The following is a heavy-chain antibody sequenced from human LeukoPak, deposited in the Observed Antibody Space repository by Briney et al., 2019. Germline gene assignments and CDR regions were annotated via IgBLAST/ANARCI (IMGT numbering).Heavy chain of an antibody. Sequence: PGGSLRLSCAASGFTFSSYWMSWVRQPPGKGLEWVSTIRAGGDDTFYADSVRGRFSISRDNSKNTLYLQMSFLRAEDTALYYCARDLSKMIRGADWGQGTLVTVSS. D-gene: IGHD3-10*01. CDR1: GFTFSSYW. J-gene: IGHJ4*02. CDR2: IRAGGDDT. CDR3: ARDLSKMIRGAD. V-gene: IGHV3-23*01.